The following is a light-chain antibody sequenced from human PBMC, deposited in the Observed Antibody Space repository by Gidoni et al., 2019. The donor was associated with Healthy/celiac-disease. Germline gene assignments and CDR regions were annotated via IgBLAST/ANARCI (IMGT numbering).Light chain of an antibody. CDR2: DAS. J-gene: IGKJ4*01. Sequence: DIQMTQSPSSLSASVGDRVTITCQASQDISNYLNWYQQKPGKAPKLLIYDASNLETGVPSRFSGSGSGTDFTVTISSLQPEDIATHYCQQYDNLPLTFGGXTKVEIK. V-gene: IGKV1-33*01. CDR3: QQYDNLPLT. CDR1: QDISNY.